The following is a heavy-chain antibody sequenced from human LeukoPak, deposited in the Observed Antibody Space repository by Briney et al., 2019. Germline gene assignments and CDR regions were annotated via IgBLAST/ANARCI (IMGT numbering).Heavy chain of an antibody. CDR3: ARVSTDKYYFDS. Sequence: GGSLRLSCAASGFTFSNYWMHWVRQAPGKGLVWVTRINTDGSTTSYADSVEGRFTISGDNAKNTLYLQMNSLRAEDTAVYYCARVSTDKYYFDSWGQGTLVTVSS. J-gene: IGHJ4*02. V-gene: IGHV3-74*01. D-gene: IGHD1-26*01. CDR1: GFTFSNYW. CDR2: INTDGSTT.